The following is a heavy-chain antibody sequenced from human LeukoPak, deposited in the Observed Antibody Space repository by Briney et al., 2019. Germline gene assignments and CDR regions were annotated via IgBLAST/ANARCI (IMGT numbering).Heavy chain of an antibody. CDR1: GGSVSSGSYY. Sequence: SETLSLTCTVYGGSVSSGSYYWRWIRQPPGTGLEWIGYIYYSGSTNYNPSLKSRVTISVDTSKNQFSLKLSSVTAADTAVYYCARDSLDSSGYIDYWGQGTLVTVSS. D-gene: IGHD3-22*01. J-gene: IGHJ4*02. CDR2: IYYSGST. V-gene: IGHV4-61*01. CDR3: ARDSLDSSGYIDY.